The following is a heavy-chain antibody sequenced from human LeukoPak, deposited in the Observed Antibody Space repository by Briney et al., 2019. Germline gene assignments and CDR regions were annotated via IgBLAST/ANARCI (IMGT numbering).Heavy chain of an antibody. D-gene: IGHD5-18*01. CDR2: ISSSSSYI. Sequence: GGSLRLSCAASGFTFSSYSMNWVRQAPGKGLEWVSSISSSSSYIYYADSVKGRFTISRDNAKNSLYLQMNSLRAEDTAVYYCARFTPTAMVTAHYWGQGTLVTVSS. J-gene: IGHJ4*02. CDR1: GFTFSSYS. V-gene: IGHV3-21*01. CDR3: ARFTPTAMVTAHY.